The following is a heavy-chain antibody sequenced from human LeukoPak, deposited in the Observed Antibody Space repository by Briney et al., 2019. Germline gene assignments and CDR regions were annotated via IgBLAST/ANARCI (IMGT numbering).Heavy chain of an antibody. CDR3: ARGAGTIFGEYYYYMDV. D-gene: IGHD3-3*01. Sequence: GGSLRLSCAASGVTFSDSAMTWVRQVPVKGLEWVSSISSSGSYIYYADSVKGRFTISRDNAKSSLYLEMNSLSADDTAVYHCARGAGTIFGEYYYYMDVWGQGTLVTVSS. J-gene: IGHJ6*03. V-gene: IGHV3-21*01. CDR1: GVTFSDSA. CDR2: ISSSGSYI.